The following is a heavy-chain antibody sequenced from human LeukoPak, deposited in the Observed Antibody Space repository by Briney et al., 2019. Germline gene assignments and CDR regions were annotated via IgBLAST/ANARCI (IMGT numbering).Heavy chain of an antibody. CDR3: ARVRSSIFDY. V-gene: IGHV4-61*09. J-gene: IGHJ4*02. CDR1: GGSISSGSYD. Sequence: PSQTLSLTCTVSGGSISSGSYDWYWIRQPAGKGLEWIGHLYTSGSMSYNPSLKSRVTMSVDTSKNQFSLKLSSVTAADTAVYYCARVRSSIFDYWGQGTLVTVSS. D-gene: IGHD1-26*01. CDR2: LYTSGSM.